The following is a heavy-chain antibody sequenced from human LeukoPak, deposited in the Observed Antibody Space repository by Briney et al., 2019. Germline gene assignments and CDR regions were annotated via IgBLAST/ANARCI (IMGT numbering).Heavy chain of an antibody. CDR2: INQHGSEK. J-gene: IGHJ4*02. D-gene: IGHD3-3*01. CDR1: GCTFSNEW. CDR3: SRDDNWRPCEY. Sequence: PGGSLRLSCAASGCTFSNEWMSWVRQAPGRGLEWVGNINQHGSEKYYEAFLKGRFTFSSKNSKNTLFLHRKMLGADATAVYYCSRDDNWRPCEYWGQGILVTVSS. V-gene: IGHV3-7*01.